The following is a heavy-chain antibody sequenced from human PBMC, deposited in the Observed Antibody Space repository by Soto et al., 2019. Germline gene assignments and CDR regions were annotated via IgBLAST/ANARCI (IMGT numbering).Heavy chain of an antibody. V-gene: IGHV1-8*01. Sequence: QVQLVQSGAEVKRPGASVKVSCKASGYTYTNLDINWVRQASGQGLEWMGWMNPHSDTGFAQTFQGRVTLTRNTPTSTVYMDLTSLRFDDTAVYYCARYQIGEGFTAWGQGTPVTVSS. J-gene: IGHJ5*02. CDR1: GYTYTNLD. CDR3: ARYQIGEGFTA. CDR2: MNPHSDT.